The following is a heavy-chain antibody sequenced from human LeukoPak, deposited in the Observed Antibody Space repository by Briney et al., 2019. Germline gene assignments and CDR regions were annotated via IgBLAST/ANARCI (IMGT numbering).Heavy chain of an antibody. CDR3: ARGLFFGLGGLLYYYYYGMDV. J-gene: IGHJ6*02. Sequence: GASVKVSCKASGYPFTSYGISWVRQAPGQGLEWMGWISAYNGNTNYAQKLQGRVTMTTDTSTSTAYMELRSLRSDDTAVYYCARGLFFGLGGLLYYYYYGMDVWGQGTTVTVSS. D-gene: IGHD3/OR15-3a*01. V-gene: IGHV1-18*01. CDR2: ISAYNGNT. CDR1: GYPFTSYG.